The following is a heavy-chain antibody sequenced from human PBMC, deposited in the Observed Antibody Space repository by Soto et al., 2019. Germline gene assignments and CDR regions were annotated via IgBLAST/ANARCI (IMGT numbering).Heavy chain of an antibody. Sequence: EVQLVESGGGLVQPGRSLRLSCAASGFTFDDYAMHWVREAPGKGLEWVSGISWNSGSIGYADSVKGRFTISRDNAKNSLYVQMNSLRAEDTALYYCVKDIFGYSSKYYGMDFWGQGTTVTVSS. J-gene: IGHJ6*02. V-gene: IGHV3-9*01. CDR3: VKDIFGYSSKYYGMDF. CDR2: ISWNSGSI. D-gene: IGHD6-19*01. CDR1: GFTFDDYA.